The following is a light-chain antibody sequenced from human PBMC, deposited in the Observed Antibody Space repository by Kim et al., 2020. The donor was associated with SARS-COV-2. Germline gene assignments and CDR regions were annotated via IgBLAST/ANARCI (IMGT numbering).Light chain of an antibody. J-gene: IGKJ2*01. CDR1: QSIDRN. Sequence: DIQMTQSPSSLSTSVGDRVTIACRASQSIDRNLNWYQHKPGKAPRFLIYGASNLQSGVPSRFRGSGSGTDFTLTITNLHPEDFATYYCQQSFSAPHTFGPGTKLEI. CDR3: QQSFSAPHT. V-gene: IGKV1-39*01. CDR2: GAS.